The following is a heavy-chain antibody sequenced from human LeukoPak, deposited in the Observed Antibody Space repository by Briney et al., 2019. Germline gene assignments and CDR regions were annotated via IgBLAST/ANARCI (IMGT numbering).Heavy chain of an antibody. D-gene: IGHD1-26*01. CDR3: GKGIPGSYSGDY. J-gene: IGHJ4*02. CDR2: ISGSGAST. Sequence: GGSLRLSCAASGFTFSSCGMHWVRQAPGKGLEWVAGISGSGASTYYAGSMKGRFTISRDNSKNTVYLQINSLRAEDTAVYFCGKGIPGSYSGDYWGQGILVTVSS. V-gene: IGHV3-23*01. CDR1: GFTFSSCG.